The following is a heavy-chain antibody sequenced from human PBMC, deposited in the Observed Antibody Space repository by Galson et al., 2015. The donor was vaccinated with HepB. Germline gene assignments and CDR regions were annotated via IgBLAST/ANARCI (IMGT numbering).Heavy chain of an antibody. CDR1: GGSFSGYY. CDR2: INHRGST. J-gene: IGHJ4*02. V-gene: IGHV4-34*01. D-gene: IGHD2-15*01. CDR3: ARGSDDEGIVVVVAAAYFDY. Sequence: SETLSLTCAVYGGSFSGYYWSWIRQPPGKGLEWIGEINHRGSTNYNPSLKSRVTISVDTSKNQFSLKLSSVTAADTAVYYCARGSDDEGIVVVVAAAYFDYWGQGALVTVSS.